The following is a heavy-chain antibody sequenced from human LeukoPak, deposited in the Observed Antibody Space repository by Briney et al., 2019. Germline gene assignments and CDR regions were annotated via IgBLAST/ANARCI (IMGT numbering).Heavy chain of an antibody. J-gene: IGHJ3*02. D-gene: IGHD3-10*01. Sequence: EASVKVSCKASGYTFTGYYMHWVRQAPGQGLEWMGWINPNSGGTNYAQKFQGRVTMTRDTSISTAYMELSRLRSDDTAVYYCAREGGISVGGRAFDIWGQGTMVTVSS. CDR3: AREGGISVGGRAFDI. V-gene: IGHV1-2*02. CDR2: INPNSGGT. CDR1: GYTFTGYY.